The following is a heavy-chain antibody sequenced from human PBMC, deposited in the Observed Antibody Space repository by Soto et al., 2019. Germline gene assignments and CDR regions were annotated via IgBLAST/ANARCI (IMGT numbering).Heavy chain of an antibody. CDR3: VRGGFLSHDHVIIAPATLGVDT. CDR2: MNPNRTNT. Sequence: ASVKVSCNASGYTFTTYDINWVRQAPGQGLEWMGWMNPNRTNTGYAEKFQGRVTMTRDTSISTAYMELSSLRYDDTAVYYCVRGGFLSHDHVIIAPATLGVDTGGQRPLVTV. V-gene: IGHV1-8*01. CDR1: GYTFTTYD. J-gene: IGHJ5*02. D-gene: IGHD2-2*01.